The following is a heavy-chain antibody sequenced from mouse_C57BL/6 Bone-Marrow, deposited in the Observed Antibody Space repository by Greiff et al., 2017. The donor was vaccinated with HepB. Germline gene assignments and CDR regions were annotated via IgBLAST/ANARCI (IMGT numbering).Heavy chain of an antibody. CDR2: IHPNSGST. Sequence: VQLQQPGAELVKPGASVKLSCKASGYTFTSYWMHWVKQRPGQGLEWIGMIHPNSGSTNYNEKFKSKATLTVDKSSSTSYMQLSSLTSEDSAVYYCARGSSHWYFDVWGTGTTVTVSS. J-gene: IGHJ1*03. V-gene: IGHV1-64*01. CDR3: ARGSSHWYFDV. CDR1: GYTFTSYW. D-gene: IGHD1-1*01.